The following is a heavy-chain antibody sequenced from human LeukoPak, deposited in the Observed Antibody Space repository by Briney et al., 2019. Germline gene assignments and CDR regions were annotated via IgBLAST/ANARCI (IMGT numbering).Heavy chain of an antibody. J-gene: IGHJ4*02. CDR2: IDWDDDK. D-gene: IGHD1-26*01. CDR3: ARIVGTTYAGGYFDY. V-gene: IGHV2-70*11. CDR1: GFSLSTSEMC. Sequence: SGPTLVNPTQTLTLTCTFSGFSLSTSEMCVSWIHQPPGKALEWLARIDWDDDKYYNTALETRLTISKDTSKNQVVLTMTNMDPVDTATYYCARIVGTTYAGGYFDYWGQGTLVTVSS.